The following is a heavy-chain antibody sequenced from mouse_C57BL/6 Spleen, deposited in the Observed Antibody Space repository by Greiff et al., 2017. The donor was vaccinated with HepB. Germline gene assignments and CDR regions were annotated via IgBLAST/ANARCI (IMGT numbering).Heavy chain of an antibody. CDR1: GYTFTDYY. J-gene: IGHJ4*01. CDR3: ARDTGAMDY. CDR2: IYPGSGNT. Sequence: VKLQESGAELVRPGASVKLSCKASGYTFTDYYINWVKQRPGQGLEWIARIYPGSGNTYYNEKFKGKATLTAEKSSSTAYMQLSSLTSEDSAVYFCARDTGAMDYWGQGTSVTVSS. V-gene: IGHV1-76*01.